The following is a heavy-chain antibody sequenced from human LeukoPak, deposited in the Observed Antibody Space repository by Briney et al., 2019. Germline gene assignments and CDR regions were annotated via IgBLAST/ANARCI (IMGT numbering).Heavy chain of an antibody. J-gene: IGHJ3*02. D-gene: IGHD3-16*01. CDR1: GDSISTSNSY. CDR2: IYYSGNT. Sequence: PSETLSLTCTVSGDSISTSNSYWGWIRQPPGKGLEWIGSIYYSGNTYYNASLKSRVTISVDTPKNQFSLKLSSVTAADTAVYYCARDYVAFDIWGQGTMVTVSS. V-gene: IGHV4-39*02. CDR3: ARDYVAFDI.